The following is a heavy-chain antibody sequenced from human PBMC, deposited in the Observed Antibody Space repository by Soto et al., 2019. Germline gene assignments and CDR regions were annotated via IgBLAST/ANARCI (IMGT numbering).Heavy chain of an antibody. Sequence: ASVKVSCKASGYTFTNYGITWVRQAPGQGLEWMGWINADYGNTNYEQKFQGRVTMTTDTSTITAYMELRSLRSDDTAVYYCARKSLSNFNWFDPWGQGTLVTVSS. J-gene: IGHJ5*02. CDR3: ARKSLSNFNWFDP. CDR1: GYTFTNYG. V-gene: IGHV1-18*04. CDR2: INADYGNT. D-gene: IGHD4-4*01.